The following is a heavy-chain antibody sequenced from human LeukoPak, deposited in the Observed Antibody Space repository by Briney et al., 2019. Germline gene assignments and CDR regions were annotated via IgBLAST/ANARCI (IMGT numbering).Heavy chain of an antibody. J-gene: IGHJ4*02. CDR3: ARGSGSYGY. Sequence: PSETLSLTCTVSGGSISSSGYYWSWIRQPPGKGLEWIGYIYYSGSTNYDPSLKSRVTISVDTSKNQFSLKLSSVTAADTAVYYCARGSGSYGYWGQGTLVTVSS. D-gene: IGHD1-26*01. V-gene: IGHV4-61*08. CDR1: GGSISSSGYY. CDR2: IYYSGST.